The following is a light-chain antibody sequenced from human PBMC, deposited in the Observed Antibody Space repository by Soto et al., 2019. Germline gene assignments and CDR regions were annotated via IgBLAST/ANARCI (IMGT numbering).Light chain of an antibody. CDR3: QHYGAAPIT. J-gene: IGKJ5*01. CDR2: GAS. V-gene: IGKV3-20*01. Sequence: EIVLTQSPGSLSLSPGDRSTLSCSASQSVGGNVAWYQQIPGQPPKLLIFGASSRATGIADKFSGSGSGTDFTLTISRLEPADFALYYCQHYGAAPITFGQGTRLEIK. CDR1: QSVGGN.